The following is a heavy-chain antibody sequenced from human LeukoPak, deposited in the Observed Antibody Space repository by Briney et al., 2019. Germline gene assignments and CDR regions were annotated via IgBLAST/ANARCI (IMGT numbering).Heavy chain of an antibody. Sequence: PSETLSLTCTVSGGSISTYCWSWIRQPAGKGLEWVGRIYPSGSTFYNPSLKSRVTISIDKSKNQFFLNLTSVTAADTALYYCARDRNGYSEYYFDYWGQGSLVTVSS. J-gene: IGHJ4*02. CDR1: GGSISTYC. V-gene: IGHV4-4*07. D-gene: IGHD5-18*01. CDR2: IYPSGST. CDR3: ARDRNGYSEYYFDY.